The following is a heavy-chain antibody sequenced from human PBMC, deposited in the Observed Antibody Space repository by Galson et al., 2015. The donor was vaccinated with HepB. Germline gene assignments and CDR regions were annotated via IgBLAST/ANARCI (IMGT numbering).Heavy chain of an antibody. J-gene: IGHJ3*02. CDR1: GFTFSSYA. V-gene: IGHV3-30-3*01. CDR3: ANPGGDAFDI. CDR2: ISYDGSNK. Sequence: SLRLSCAASGFTFSSYAMHWVRQAPGKGLEWVAVISYDGSNKYYADSVKGRFTISRDNSKNTLYLQMNSLRAEDTAVYYCANPGGDAFDIWGQGTMVTVSS. D-gene: IGHD3-10*01.